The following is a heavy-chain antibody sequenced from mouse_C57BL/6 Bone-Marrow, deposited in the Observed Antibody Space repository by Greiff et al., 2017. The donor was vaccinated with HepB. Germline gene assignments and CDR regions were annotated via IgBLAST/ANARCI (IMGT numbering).Heavy chain of an antibody. V-gene: IGHV10-1*01. CDR3: VRHPSSYWYFDV. CDR1: GFSFNTYA. D-gene: IGHD1-1*01. Sequence: EVQRVESGGGLVQPKGSLKLSCAASGFSFNTYAMNWVRQAPGKGLEWVARIRSKSNNYATYYADSVKDRFTISRDDSESMLYLQMNNLKTEDTAMYYCVRHPSSYWYFDVWGTGTTVTVSS. J-gene: IGHJ1*03. CDR2: IRSKSNNYAT.